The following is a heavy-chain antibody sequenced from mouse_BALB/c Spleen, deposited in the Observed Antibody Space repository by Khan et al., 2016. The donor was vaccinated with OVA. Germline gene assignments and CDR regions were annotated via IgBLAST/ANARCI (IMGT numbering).Heavy chain of an antibody. V-gene: IGHV9-3-1*01. CDR3: ARVGYSGTMDY. Sequence: QIQLVQSGPELKKPGVTVKISCKASGYTFTTYGMNWVKQAPGKGLKWMGWINTYTGEPTYVDDFKGRFAFSLETSANTAYLQINNLKNEDTATYCCARVGYSGTMDYWGQGTSVTVSS. J-gene: IGHJ4*01. CDR1: GYTFTTYG. CDR2: INTYTGEP. D-gene: IGHD2-14*01.